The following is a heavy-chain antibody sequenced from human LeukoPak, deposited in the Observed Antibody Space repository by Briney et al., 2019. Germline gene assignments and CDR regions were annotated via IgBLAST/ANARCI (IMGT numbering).Heavy chain of an antibody. J-gene: IGHJ4*02. CDR3: ARVVYSGSWGYFDY. CDR2: IYYSGST. CDR1: GGSMSTYY. V-gene: IGHV4-59*01. D-gene: IGHD3-10*01. Sequence: SSETLSLTCTVSGGSMSTYYWSWIRQSPGKGLEWIGYIYYSGSTSYNPSLKSRLTISIDTSKTQFYLKLSSVTAADTAVYYCARVVYSGSWGYFDYWGQGILATVSS.